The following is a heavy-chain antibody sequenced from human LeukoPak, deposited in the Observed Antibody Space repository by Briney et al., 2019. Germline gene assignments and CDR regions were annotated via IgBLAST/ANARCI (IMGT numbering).Heavy chain of an antibody. V-gene: IGHV4-39*01. D-gene: IGHD6-13*01. CDR1: GGSISSSSYY. CDR2: IYYSGST. J-gene: IGHJ4*02. CDR3: ARWDIAAIDY. Sequence: SETLSLTCTVSGGSISSSSYYWGWIRQPPGKGLEWIGSIYYSGSTYYNPSLKSRVTISVDTSKNQFSLKLSSVTAADTAVYYCARWDIAAIDYWGQGTLVTDSS.